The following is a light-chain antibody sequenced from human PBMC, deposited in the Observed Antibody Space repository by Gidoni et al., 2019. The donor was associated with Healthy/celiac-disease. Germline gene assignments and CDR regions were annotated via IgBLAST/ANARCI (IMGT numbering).Light chain of an antibody. Sequence: DIQMTQSPSTLSASAGDRVTIPCRASQSISSWLAWYQQKPGKAPKLLIYKASSLESGVPSRFSGSGSGTEFTLTISSLQPDDFAAYYCQQYNSHSSYTFGQGTKLEIK. J-gene: IGKJ2*01. CDR1: QSISSW. CDR3: QQYNSHSSYT. CDR2: KAS. V-gene: IGKV1-5*03.